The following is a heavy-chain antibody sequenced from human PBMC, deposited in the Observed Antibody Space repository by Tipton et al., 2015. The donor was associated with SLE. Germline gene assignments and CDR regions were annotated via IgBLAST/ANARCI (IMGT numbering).Heavy chain of an antibody. J-gene: IGHJ3*02. V-gene: IGHV4-34*01. CDR1: GGSFSAHY. Sequence: TLSLTCAVYGGSFSAHYWSWVRQPPGKGLEWIGCVYDSGSTNYNPSLKSRVTISIDTSKNQFSLKLTSVTAADTAVYYCARRKAVAGTDDAFDIWGQGTMVTVSS. CDR2: VYDSGST. CDR3: ARRKAVAGTDDAFDI. D-gene: IGHD6-19*01.